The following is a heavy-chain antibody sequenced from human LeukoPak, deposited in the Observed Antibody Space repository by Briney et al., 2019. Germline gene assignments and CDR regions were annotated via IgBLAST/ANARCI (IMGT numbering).Heavy chain of an antibody. CDR2: IYHSGST. D-gene: IGHD4-11*01. CDR1: GGSISSGGYY. V-gene: IGHV4-30-2*01. J-gene: IGHJ3*02. CDR3: ARELTGGAFAI. Sequence: SETLSLTCTVSGGSISSGGYYWSWIRQPTGKGLQWIGYIYHSGSTYYNPSLKSRVTISVDRSKNQFSLKLSSVTAADTAVYYCARELTGGAFAIWGQCTMVTVSS.